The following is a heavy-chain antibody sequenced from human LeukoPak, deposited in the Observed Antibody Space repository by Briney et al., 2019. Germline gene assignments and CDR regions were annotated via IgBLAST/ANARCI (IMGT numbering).Heavy chain of an antibody. D-gene: IGHD3-9*01. CDR2: INPNSGGT. CDR1: GYTFTGYY. CDR3: ARDFYYDILTGPRGNRFDP. Sequence: ASVKVSCKASGYTFTGYYMHWVRQAPGQGLEWMGWINPNSGGTNYAQKFQGRVTMTRDTSISTAYMELSRLRSDDTAVYYCARDFYYDILTGPRGNRFDPWGQGTLVTVSS. J-gene: IGHJ5*02. V-gene: IGHV1-2*02.